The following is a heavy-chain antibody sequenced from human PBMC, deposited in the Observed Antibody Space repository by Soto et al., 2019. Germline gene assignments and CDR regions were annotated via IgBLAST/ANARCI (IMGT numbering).Heavy chain of an antibody. CDR1: GYTFTGYY. CDR3: ARLQQLGVAGEVDY. Sequence: QVQLVQSGAEVKEPGASVRVSCKASGYTFTGYYLHWVRQAPGQGFELMGWMHPNTGGTNYAQTFQGRVTMTRDTSISTAYMELTSLTSDDTAVYYCARLQQLGVAGEVDYWGQGTLVTVSS. J-gene: IGHJ4*02. D-gene: IGHD6-13*01. CDR2: MHPNTGGT. V-gene: IGHV1-2*02.